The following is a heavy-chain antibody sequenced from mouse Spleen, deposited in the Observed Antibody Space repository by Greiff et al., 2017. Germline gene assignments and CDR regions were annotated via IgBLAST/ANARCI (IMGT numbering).Heavy chain of an antibody. CDR2: ILPGSGST. V-gene: IGHV1-9*01. CDR1: GYTFTSYW. J-gene: IGHJ1*01. Sequence: VQLQQPGAELVKPGASVKLSCKASGYTFTSYWMHWVKQRPGHGLEWIGEILPGSGSTNYNEKFKGKATFTADTSSNTAYMQLSSLTTEDSAIYYCARFIPNYWYFDVWGAGTTVTVSS. D-gene: IGHD1-2*01. CDR3: ARFIPNYWYFDV.